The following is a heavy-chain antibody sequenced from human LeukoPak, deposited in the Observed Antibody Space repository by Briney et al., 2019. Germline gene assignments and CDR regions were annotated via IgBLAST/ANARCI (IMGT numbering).Heavy chain of an antibody. CDR3: ARRAPGAFDI. V-gene: IGHV4-39*01. J-gene: IGHJ3*02. CDR1: GGSISSSSYY. CDR2: IYYSGST. Sequence: SETLSLTCTVSGGSISSSSYYWGWIRQPPGKGLEWIGSIYYSGSTYYNVSLKSRVTISVDTSKNQFSLKLSSVTAADTAVYYCARRAPGAFDIWGQGTMVTVSS.